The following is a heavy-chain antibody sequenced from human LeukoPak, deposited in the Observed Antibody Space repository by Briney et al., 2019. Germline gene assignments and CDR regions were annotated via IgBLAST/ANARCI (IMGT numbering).Heavy chain of an antibody. CDR3: ARRGSSSSGLDY. CDR1: GYTLTELS. D-gene: IGHD6-6*01. J-gene: IGHJ4*02. Sequence: ASVKVSCKVSGYTLTELSMHWVRQAPGKGLEWMGGFDPEDGETIYAQKFQGRVTMTEDTSTDTAYMELSSLRSEDTAVYYCARRGSSSSGLDYWGQGTLVTVSS. CDR2: FDPEDGET. V-gene: IGHV1-24*01.